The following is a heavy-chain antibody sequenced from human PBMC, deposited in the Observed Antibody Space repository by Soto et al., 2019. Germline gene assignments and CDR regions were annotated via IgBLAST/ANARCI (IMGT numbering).Heavy chain of an antibody. J-gene: IGHJ4*02. Sequence: QVQLVQSGAEVKKPGSSVKVSCKASGGTFSSYAISWVRQAPGQGLEWMGGIIPIFGTANYAQKFQGRVTITAAESTSTGWGEMSSLRAEDTAVYYCAGDYAYVWGRALGYWVQGTLVTVSS. CDR3: AGDYAYVWGRALGY. V-gene: IGHV1-69*01. D-gene: IGHD3-16*01. CDR2: IIPIFGTA. CDR1: GGTFSSYA.